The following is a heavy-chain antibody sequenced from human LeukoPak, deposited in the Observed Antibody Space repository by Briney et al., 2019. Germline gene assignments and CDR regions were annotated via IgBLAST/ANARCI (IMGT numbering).Heavy chain of an antibody. J-gene: IGHJ4*02. Sequence: PGGSLRLSCAASGFTFDDAMHRVRQAPGKGLEWVSSISWNSNSIDYADSVKGRFTISRGNAKNSLYLQLNSLRAEDMALYYCARGRYYHDTSGYYSLDYWGQGTLVTVSS. CDR3: ARGRYYHDTSGYYSLDY. V-gene: IGHV3-9*03. CDR2: ISWNSNSI. D-gene: IGHD3-22*01. CDR1: GFTFDDA.